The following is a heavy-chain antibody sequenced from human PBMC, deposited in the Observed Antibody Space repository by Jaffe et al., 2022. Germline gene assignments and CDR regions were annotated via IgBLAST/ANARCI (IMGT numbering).Heavy chain of an antibody. CDR3: AKEGLTTVTADYYYYMDV. Sequence: EVQLVESGGVVVQPGGSLRLSCAASGFTFDDYAMHWVRQAPGKGLEWVSLISWDGGSTYYADSVKGRFTISRDNSKNSLYLQMNSLRAEDTALYYCAKEGLTTVTADYYYYMDVWGKGTTVTVSS. V-gene: IGHV3-43D*04. CDR1: GFTFDDYA. J-gene: IGHJ6*03. D-gene: IGHD4-4*01. CDR2: ISWDGGST.